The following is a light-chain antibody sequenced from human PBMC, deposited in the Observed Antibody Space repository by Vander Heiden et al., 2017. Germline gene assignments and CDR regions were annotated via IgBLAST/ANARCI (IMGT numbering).Light chain of an antibody. V-gene: IGLV3-1*01. CDR3: QAWDSSTVV. J-gene: IGLJ2*01. CDR1: KLGHKY. Sequence: SYELTQPPSGSVSPGQTASITCSGNKLGHKYACWYQQKPGQSPVLVIYQEYKRPSGIPERFSGSNSGNTATLTISGTQAMDEAAYYCQAWDSSTVVFGGGTKLTVL. CDR2: QEY.